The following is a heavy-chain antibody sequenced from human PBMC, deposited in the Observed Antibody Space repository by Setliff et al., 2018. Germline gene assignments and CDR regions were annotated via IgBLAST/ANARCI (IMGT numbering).Heavy chain of an antibody. V-gene: IGHV4-38-2*01. D-gene: IGHD5-12*01. CDR1: GFSITNGYY. CDR3: ARLGGLLVATMPFDY. CDR2: IFQSGIT. Sequence: PSETLSLTCAVSGFSITNGYYWDWIRQSPGRGLEWIANIFQSGITFYNPSLKSRVTMSLDTSTNQFSLKLRSVTAADTAVYYCARLGGLLVATMPFDYWGQGIPVTVSS. J-gene: IGHJ4*02.